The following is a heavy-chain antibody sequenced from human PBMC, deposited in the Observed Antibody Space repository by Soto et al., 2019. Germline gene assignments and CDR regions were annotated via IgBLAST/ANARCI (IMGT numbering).Heavy chain of an antibody. J-gene: IGHJ4*02. CDR3: AAGVSFYGSGSYSPGHYFDY. Sequence: GASVKVSCKASGGTFSSYAISWVRQAPGQGLEWMGGIIPIFGTANYAQKFQGRVTITADESTSTAYMELSSLRSEDTAVYYCAAGVSFYGSGSYSPGHYFDYWGQGTLVTVSS. D-gene: IGHD3-10*01. CDR2: IIPIFGTA. V-gene: IGHV1-69*13. CDR1: GGTFSSYA.